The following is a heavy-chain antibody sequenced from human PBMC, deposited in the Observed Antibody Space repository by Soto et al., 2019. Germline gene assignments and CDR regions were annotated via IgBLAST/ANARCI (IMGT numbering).Heavy chain of an antibody. V-gene: IGHV1-8*01. CDR3: ARGVTAGVDY. CDR2: MQPSSGRT. CDR1: GYSFTSLD. D-gene: IGHD1-26*01. Sequence: QVQLVQSGAEVREPGASVKVSCKASGYSFTSLDIHWVRQTTGQGLEWMGWMQPSSGRTGYAQKFQGRVTMTRDTSINTAYMEIRSLTSDDTAFYYCARGVTAGVDYWGQGTLVTVSS. J-gene: IGHJ4*02.